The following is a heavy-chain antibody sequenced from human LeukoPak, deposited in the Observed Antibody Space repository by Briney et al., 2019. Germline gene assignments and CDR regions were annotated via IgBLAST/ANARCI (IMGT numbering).Heavy chain of an antibody. Sequence: GGSLRLSCAASGFTFSSYSMDWVRQAPGKGLEWVSYISSSSTIYYADSVKGRFTISRDNAKNSLYLQMNSLRAEDTALYYCARDDYGSGSWNDYWGQGTLVTVSS. J-gene: IGHJ4*02. V-gene: IGHV3-48*01. CDR3: ARDDYGSGSWNDY. CDR2: ISSSSTI. D-gene: IGHD3-10*01. CDR1: GFTFSSYS.